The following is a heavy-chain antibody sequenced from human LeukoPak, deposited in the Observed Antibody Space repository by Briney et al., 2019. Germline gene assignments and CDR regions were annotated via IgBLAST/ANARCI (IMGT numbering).Heavy chain of an antibody. CDR3: ARDPWHMITDGVVIGY. CDR2: ISYDGSNK. CDR1: GFTFSSYA. Sequence: GGALTLTCAASGFTFSSYAMHWVRQAPGRGLEGVAVISYDGSNKYYADSLKGRFTISRDNTKNPLYLQMNSLRAVDKAVYYWARDPWHMITDGVVIGYWGEGTLVTVSS. J-gene: IGHJ4*02. V-gene: IGHV3-30-3*01. D-gene: IGHD3-16*02.